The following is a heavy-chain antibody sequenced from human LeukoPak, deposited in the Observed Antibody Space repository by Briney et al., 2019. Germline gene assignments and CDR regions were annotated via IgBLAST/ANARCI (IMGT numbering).Heavy chain of an antibody. D-gene: IGHD2-2*03. CDR1: GFTFSSYS. CDR2: ISSSSSYI. Sequence: LGGSLRLSCAASGFTFSSYSMNWVRQAPGRGLEWVSSISSSSSYIYYADSVKGRFTVSRDNAKNSLYLQMNSLRAEDTAVYYCARVVGYCSSTSCSWFDPWGQGTLVTVSS. J-gene: IGHJ5*02. V-gene: IGHV3-21*01. CDR3: ARVVGYCSSTSCSWFDP.